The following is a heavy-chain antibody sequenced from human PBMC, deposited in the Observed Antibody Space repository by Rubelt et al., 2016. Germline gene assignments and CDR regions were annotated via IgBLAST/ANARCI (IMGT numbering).Heavy chain of an antibody. D-gene: IGHD2-2*01. J-gene: IGHJ6*02. V-gene: IGHV3-69-1*01. Sequence: QLLESGPGLVKPSETLSLTCTVSGGSISSGSYYWGWIRQPPGKGLEWVSSISSSSYIYYADSVKGRFTISRDNAKNSLFLQMNSLRAEDTAVYYCAGEWKYQREGMDVWGQGTTVTVAS. CDR2: ISSSSYI. CDR3: AGEWKYQREGMDV. CDR1: GGSISSGSYY.